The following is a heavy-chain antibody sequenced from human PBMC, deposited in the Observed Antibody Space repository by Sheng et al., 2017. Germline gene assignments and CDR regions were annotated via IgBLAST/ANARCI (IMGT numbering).Heavy chain of an antibody. CDR3: VKFITAPRDYYYAMDV. D-gene: IGHD3-22*01. Sequence: EVQLLESGGGLVQPGGSLRLSCTASGFTFSTYAMGWVRQAPGKGLEWVSGISGSGRSTHYADSVKGRLTISRDNSKNTLYLQMISLRAEDTAVYYCVKFITAPRDYYYAMDVWGQGTTVTVSS. CDR1: GFTFSTYA. J-gene: IGHJ6*02. V-gene: IGHV3-23*01. CDR2: ISGSGRST.